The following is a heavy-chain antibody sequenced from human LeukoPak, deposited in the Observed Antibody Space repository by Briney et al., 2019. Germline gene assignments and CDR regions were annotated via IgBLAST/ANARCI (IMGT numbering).Heavy chain of an antibody. V-gene: IGHV1-69*13. CDR3: ARVPPMDV. CDR1: GYTFTGYY. Sequence: GASVKVSCKASGYTFTGYYIHWVRQAPGQGLEWMGGIIPIFGTANYAQKFQGRVTITADESTSTAYMELSSLRSEDTAVYYCARVPPMDVWGQGTTVTVSS. J-gene: IGHJ6*02. CDR2: IIPIFGTA.